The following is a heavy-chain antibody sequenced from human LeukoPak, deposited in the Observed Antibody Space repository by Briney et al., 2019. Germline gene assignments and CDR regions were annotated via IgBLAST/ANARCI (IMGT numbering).Heavy chain of an antibody. V-gene: IGHV4-59*02. CDR3: ARGSSDVYWYLDV. CDR1: GDSVSAFY. CDR2: IHYPAST. Sequence: SETLSLTCTVSGDSVSAFYWSWLRQSPGTGLEWIGFIHYPASTAYNPSLESRVTISLETSRNQLSLMLTSLTTADTAMYYCARGSSDVYWYLDVWGRGTLVTVSS. J-gene: IGHJ2*01. D-gene: IGHD6-19*01.